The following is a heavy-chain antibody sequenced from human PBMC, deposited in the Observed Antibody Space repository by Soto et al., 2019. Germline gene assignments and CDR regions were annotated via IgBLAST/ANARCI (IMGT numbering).Heavy chain of an antibody. D-gene: IGHD2-15*01. CDR1: GYTFNDFG. V-gene: IGHV1-18*01. CDR2: IYSKAGKM. Sequence: QVHLQQSVAEVQKPGASVKVSCKTSGYTFNDFGITWVRQAPGLGLEWLGWIYSKAGKMNFAPKFQNRVIMTTDTSTITAFMELTSLTFDDSAIYFCERDIAFDIDYWGQGTLVTVS. J-gene: IGHJ4*02. CDR3: ERDIAFDIDY.